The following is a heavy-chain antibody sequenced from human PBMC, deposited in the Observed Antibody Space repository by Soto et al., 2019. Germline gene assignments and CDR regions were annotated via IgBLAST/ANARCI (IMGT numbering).Heavy chain of an antibody. V-gene: IGHV4-61*01. D-gene: IGHD3-10*01. CDR1: GFSVSSGSYY. CDR2: IYYSGSTNYNPT. J-gene: IGHJ5*02. CDR3: ARELGHYYDSGSYYKFDP. Sequence: SETLSLTCTFSGFSVSSGSYYWSWIRQPPGKGLEWIGYIYYSGSTNYNPTNYNPSLKSRVTILLDTSKNQFSLKLSSVSAADTAVYYCARELGHYYDSGSYYKFDPWGQGTLVTVSS.